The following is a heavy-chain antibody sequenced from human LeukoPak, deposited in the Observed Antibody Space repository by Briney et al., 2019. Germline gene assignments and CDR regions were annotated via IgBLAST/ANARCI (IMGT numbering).Heavy chain of an antibody. J-gene: IGHJ4*02. CDR1: GFTFSSYR. V-gene: IGHV3-7*01. D-gene: IGHD2-15*01. CDR3: ASPVVAATGSDY. CDR2: IKQDGSEK. Sequence: PGGSLRLSCAASGFTFSSYRMSWVRQAPGKGLEWVANIKQDGSEKYYVDSVKGRFTISRDNAKNSLYLQMNSLRAEDTAVYYCASPVVAATGSDYWGQGTLVTVSS.